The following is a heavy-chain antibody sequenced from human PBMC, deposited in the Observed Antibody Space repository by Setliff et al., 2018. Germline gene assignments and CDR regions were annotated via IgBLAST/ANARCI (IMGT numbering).Heavy chain of an antibody. CDR2: ISAYNGNT. J-gene: IGHJ3*02. Sequence: ASVKVSCKASGYTFISYGICWVRQAPGQGLEWMGWISAYNGNTNYAQKLQGRVTMTTDTSTSTAYMELRSLRSDDTAVYYCARVLFHCSSTSCYLDAFDIWGQGTMVTVSS. V-gene: IGHV1-18*01. D-gene: IGHD2-2*01. CDR3: ARVLFHCSSTSCYLDAFDI. CDR1: GYTFISYG.